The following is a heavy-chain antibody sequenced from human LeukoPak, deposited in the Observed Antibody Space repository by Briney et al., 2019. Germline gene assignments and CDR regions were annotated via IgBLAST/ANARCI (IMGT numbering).Heavy chain of an antibody. CDR1: GGSISSSSYY. CDR3: ARLGSGYDQFPFDY. D-gene: IGHD5-12*01. V-gene: IGHV4-39*07. CDR2: IYYSGST. Sequence: SETLSLTCTVSGGSISSSSYYWGWIRQPPGKGLEWIGSIYYSGSTYYNPSLKSRVTISVDTSKNQFSLKLSSVTAADTAVYYCARLGSGYDQFPFDYWGQGTLVTVSS. J-gene: IGHJ4*02.